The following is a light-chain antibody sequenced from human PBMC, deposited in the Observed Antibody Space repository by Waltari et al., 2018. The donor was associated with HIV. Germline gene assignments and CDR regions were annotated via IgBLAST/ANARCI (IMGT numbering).Light chain of an antibody. J-gene: IGKJ2*01. Sequence: DIQMTQSPSSLSASVGDRVTVTCRASKNISDFLNWYQQKPGRAPNLLIYAASSLHSVVPSRILSSNSGTVFTLTISSLQPDDFATYYCQQSASTPHTFGPETKVEIK. CDR1: KNISDF. V-gene: IGKV1-39*01. CDR2: AAS. CDR3: QQSASTPHT.